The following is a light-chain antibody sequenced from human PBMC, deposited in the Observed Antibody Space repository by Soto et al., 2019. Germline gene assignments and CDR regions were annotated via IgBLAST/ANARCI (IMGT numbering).Light chain of an antibody. CDR2: AAS. V-gene: IGKV1-6*01. CDR1: RGTGND. CDR3: LQHFNFSWT. J-gene: IGKJ1*01. Sequence: AIQMTQSPSSLSASVGDRVTITCRASRGTGNDLGWYQQKPGKAPKILIFAASNLHSGVPSRFSGGGSGTDFTLTISSLQADDFATYYCLQHFNFSWTFGQGTKVE.